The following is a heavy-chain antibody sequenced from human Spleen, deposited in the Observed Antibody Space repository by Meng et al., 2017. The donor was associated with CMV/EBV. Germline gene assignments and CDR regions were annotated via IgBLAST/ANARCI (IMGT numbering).Heavy chain of an antibody. CDR3: ARVGVDAFYYYYGMDV. Sequence: GGSLRLSCAASGFAVSSSYMSWVRQAPGKGLEWVSVIYSGDSKYYAGSVKGRFTTSRDNSKNTLYLQMNSLRAEDTAVYSCARVGVDAFYYYYGMDVWGQGTTVTVSS. J-gene: IGHJ6*02. CDR2: IYSGDSK. CDR1: GFAVSSSY. V-gene: IGHV3-53*01. D-gene: IGHD2-15*01.